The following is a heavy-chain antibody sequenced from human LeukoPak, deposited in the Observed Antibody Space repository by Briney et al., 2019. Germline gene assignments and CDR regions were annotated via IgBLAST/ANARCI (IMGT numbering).Heavy chain of an antibody. CDR2: IYYSGST. CDR3: ARDIAAAGIRGFDP. D-gene: IGHD6-13*01. Sequence: SETLSLTCAVYGGSFSGYYWSWIRQPPGKGLEWIGSIYYSGSTYYNPSLKSRVTISVDTSKNQFSLKLSSVTAADTAVCYCARDIAAAGIRGFDPWGQGTLVTVSS. V-gene: IGHV4-34*01. CDR1: GGSFSGYY. J-gene: IGHJ5*02.